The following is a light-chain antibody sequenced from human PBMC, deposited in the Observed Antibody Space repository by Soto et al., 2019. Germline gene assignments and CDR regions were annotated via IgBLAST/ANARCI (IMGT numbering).Light chain of an antibody. CDR3: CSYANTTTVV. Sequence: QSVLTPPASVSGAPGQLITISCTGTSRGYNFVSWYQQHPGKAPKLLIYEDSKRPSGVSNRFSGSKSGNTASLTISGLQAGDEADYHCCSYANTTTVVFGGGTKLTVL. J-gene: IGLJ2*01. V-gene: IGLV2-23*01. CDR1: SRGYNF. CDR2: EDS.